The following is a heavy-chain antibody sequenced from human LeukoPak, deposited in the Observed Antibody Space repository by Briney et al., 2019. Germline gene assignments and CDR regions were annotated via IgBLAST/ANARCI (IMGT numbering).Heavy chain of an antibody. CDR3: ASSPLDYGGNSGFDY. CDR2: IYYSGST. J-gene: IGHJ4*02. CDR1: GYSVSSGSYY. V-gene: IGHV4-61*01. Sequence: SETLSLTCAVSGYSVSSGSYYWSWIRQPPGKGLEWIGYIYYSGSTNYNPSLKSRVTISVDTSKNQFSLKLSSVTAADTAVYYCASSPLDYGGNSGFDYWGQGTLVTVSS. D-gene: IGHD4-23*01.